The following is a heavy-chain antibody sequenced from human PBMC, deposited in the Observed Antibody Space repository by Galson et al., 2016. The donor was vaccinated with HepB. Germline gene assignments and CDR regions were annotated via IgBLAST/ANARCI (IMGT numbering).Heavy chain of an antibody. J-gene: IGHJ6*02. CDR2: IYWDDDK. V-gene: IGHV2-5*02. Sequence: PALVKPTQTLTLTCTFSGFSLSTTRMGVGWIRQSPGKALEWLALIYWDDDKRYSSSLKSRLTITKDTSKNQVVLIMTNMDPVDTATYYCAHSRVGATGDYYYGMDVWGQGTTVTVSS. CDR3: AHSRVGATGDYYYGMDV. D-gene: IGHD1-26*01. CDR1: GFSLSTTRMG.